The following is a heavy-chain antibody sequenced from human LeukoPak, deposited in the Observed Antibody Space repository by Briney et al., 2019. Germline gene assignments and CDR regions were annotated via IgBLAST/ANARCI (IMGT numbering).Heavy chain of an antibody. D-gene: IGHD2-15*01. V-gene: IGHV3-23*01. CDR2: VSGSGDST. J-gene: IGHJ4*02. CDR1: EFTFNTSA. Sequence: GGSLTISCAASEFTFNTSAMSWVRQAPGKGLEWVSGVSGSGDSTYYADSVKGRFTISRDNSKNTLYLQMNSLRAEDTAVYYCAKDRYCSGGSCHSGFDCWGQGTLVTVSS. CDR3: AKDRYCSGGSCHSGFDC.